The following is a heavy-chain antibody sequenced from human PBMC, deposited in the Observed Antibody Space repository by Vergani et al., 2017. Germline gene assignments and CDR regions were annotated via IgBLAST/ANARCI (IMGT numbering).Heavy chain of an antibody. CDR1: GGTFSSYA. CDR3: ARDRYCSGGSCPRYYYYYMDV. V-gene: IGHV1-69*01. J-gene: IGHJ6*03. Sequence: QVQLVQSGAEVKKPGSSVKVSCKASGGTFSSYAISWVRQAPGQGLEWMGGIIPIFGTATYAPKFQGRVTITADESTSTAYMELSSLRSEDTAVYYCARDRYCSGGSCPRYYYYYMDVWGKGTTVTVSS. CDR2: IIPIFGTA. D-gene: IGHD2-15*01.